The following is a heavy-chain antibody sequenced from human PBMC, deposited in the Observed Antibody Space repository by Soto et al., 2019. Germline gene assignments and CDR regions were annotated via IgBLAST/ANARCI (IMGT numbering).Heavy chain of an antibody. D-gene: IGHD3-10*01. Sequence: PSETLSLTCSVSGYSIDRGYYWGWIRQAPERGLEWIGSISHRGATSYTPSLKSRAIISLDTSNNQFTLRLTSVTVADTATYYCVRYEQGSRGLDDEHWGHGTRVPDSS. CDR1: GYSIDRGYY. J-gene: IGHJ1*01. CDR3: VRYEQGSRGLDDEH. CDR2: ISHRGAT. V-gene: IGHV4-38-2*02.